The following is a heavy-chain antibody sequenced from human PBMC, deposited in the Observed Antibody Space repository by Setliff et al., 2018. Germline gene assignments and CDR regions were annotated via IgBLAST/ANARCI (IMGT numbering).Heavy chain of an antibody. CDR2: IIPIFGTA. CDR3: ARDPWQWLTTFTSAEYFQH. Sequence: AASVKVSCKASGGTFSSYAISWVRQAPGQGLEWMGRIIPIFGTANYAQKLQGRVTITADKSTSTAYMELSSLRSEDTAVYYCARDPWQWLTTFTSAEYFQHWGQGTLVTVSS. CDR1: GGTFSSYA. V-gene: IGHV1-69*06. D-gene: IGHD6-19*01. J-gene: IGHJ1*01.